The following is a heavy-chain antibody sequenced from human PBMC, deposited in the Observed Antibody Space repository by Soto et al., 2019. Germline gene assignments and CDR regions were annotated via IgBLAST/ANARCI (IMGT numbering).Heavy chain of an antibody. CDR1: GYPVTAYY. CDR3: GGGGGVGVAGSAAFDM. J-gene: IGHJ3*02. D-gene: IGHD3-3*01. CDR2: INPATGAA. V-gene: IGHV1-2*02. Sequence: QLHLVQSGAVVKKPGASVTVSCSASGYPVTAYYMHWVRQAPGRGLEWMGGINPATGAAKYTQTSRGRVTRARGPSRGTVFRELGGLTSGDPAVFYWGGGGGVGVAGSAAFDMWGQGTLVTVSS.